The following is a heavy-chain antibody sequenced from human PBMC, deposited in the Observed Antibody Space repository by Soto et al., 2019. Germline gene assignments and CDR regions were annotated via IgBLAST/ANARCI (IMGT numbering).Heavy chain of an antibody. Sequence: SETLSLTCTFSCGSISSGGYYWSWIRQHPGKGLEWIGYIYYSGSTYYNPSLKSRVTISVDTSKNQFSLKLSSVTAADTAVYYCAIRPTDAFDIWGQGTMVTVSS. CDR1: CGSISSGGYY. CDR3: AIRPTDAFDI. CDR2: IYYSGST. V-gene: IGHV4-31*03. J-gene: IGHJ3*02.